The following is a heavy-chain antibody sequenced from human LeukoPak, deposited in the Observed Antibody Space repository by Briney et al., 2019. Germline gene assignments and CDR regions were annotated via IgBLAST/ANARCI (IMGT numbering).Heavy chain of an antibody. Sequence: GGSLRLSCAATGFSFRSYWMNWVRQAPGKGLEWLAIIKQDGSEKHYKGSVEGRFTISRDDAKNSLHLQMNSLRAEDTAVYYCAGGSGYLITSWGQGTLVTVSS. CDR2: IKQDGSEK. CDR1: GFSFRSYW. J-gene: IGHJ5*02. CDR3: AGGSGYLITS. D-gene: IGHD3-9*01. V-gene: IGHV3-7*01.